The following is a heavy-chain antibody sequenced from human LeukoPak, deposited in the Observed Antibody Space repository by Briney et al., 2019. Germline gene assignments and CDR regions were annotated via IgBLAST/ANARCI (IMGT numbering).Heavy chain of an antibody. CDR3: ASSAAGYYYYGMDV. J-gene: IGHJ6*02. D-gene: IGHD6-13*01. Sequence: TSETLSLTCAVYGGSFSGYYWSWIRQPPGKGLEWIGEINHSGSTNYNPSLKSRVTISVDTSKNQFSLKLSFVTAADTAVYYCASSAAGYYYYGMDVWGQGTTVTVSS. CDR1: GGSFSGYY. V-gene: IGHV4-34*01. CDR2: INHSGST.